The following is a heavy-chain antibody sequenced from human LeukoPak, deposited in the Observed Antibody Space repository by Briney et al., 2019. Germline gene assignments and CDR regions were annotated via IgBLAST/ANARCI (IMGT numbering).Heavy chain of an antibody. V-gene: IGHV1-3*01. Sequence: ASVKVSCKASGYTFTSYAMHWVRQAPGQRLEWMGWINAGNGNTKYSQKFQGRVTITADESTSTAYMELSSLRSEDTAVYYCARAPPGGPRRAFDIWGQGTMVTVSS. D-gene: IGHD4-23*01. CDR2: INAGNGNT. J-gene: IGHJ3*02. CDR3: ARAPPGGPRRAFDI. CDR1: GYTFTSYA.